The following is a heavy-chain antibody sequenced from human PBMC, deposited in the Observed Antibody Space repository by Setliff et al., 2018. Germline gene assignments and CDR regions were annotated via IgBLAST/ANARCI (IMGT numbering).Heavy chain of an antibody. CDR3: ARINFYVSSGYYYAPDY. Sequence: ASVKVSCKASGYTFTNYGITWVRQAPGQGLEWMGWINNYNTNTKYAQKLQGRVTMTTDTSTSTAYMELGSLRSDDTAVYYCARINFYVSSGYYYAPDYWGQGTLVTVSS. D-gene: IGHD3-22*01. CDR1: GYTFTNYG. J-gene: IGHJ4*02. V-gene: IGHV1-18*01. CDR2: INNYNTNT.